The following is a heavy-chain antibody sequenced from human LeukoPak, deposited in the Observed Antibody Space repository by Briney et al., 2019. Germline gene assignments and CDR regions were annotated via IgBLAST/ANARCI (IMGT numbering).Heavy chain of an antibody. CDR2: ISSSSSYI. CDR1: GFTFSSYS. J-gene: IGHJ4*02. D-gene: IGHD2-15*01. CDR3: ARYCSGSICYSGVDY. Sequence: GGSLRLSCAASGFTFSSYSMNWVRQAPGKGLEWVSSISSSSSYIYYADSVKGRFTISRDNSKNTLYLQMSSLRAEDTAVYYCARYCSGSICYSGVDYWGQGTLVTVSS. V-gene: IGHV3-21*04.